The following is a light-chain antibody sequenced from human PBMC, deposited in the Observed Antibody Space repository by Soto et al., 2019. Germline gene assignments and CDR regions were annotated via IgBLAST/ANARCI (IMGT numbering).Light chain of an antibody. CDR2: TNH. Sequence: QSVLTQPPSVSGTPGQKFSISCSGSASNLGGNPVNWYQHLPGAAPKLLIYTNHQRPSGVPDRFSGSKSGTSASLDISGLRSEDEAHFYCSAWDDSLKAVVFGGGTKLTVL. CDR1: ASNLGGNP. CDR3: SAWDDSLKAVV. V-gene: IGLV1-44*01. J-gene: IGLJ2*01.